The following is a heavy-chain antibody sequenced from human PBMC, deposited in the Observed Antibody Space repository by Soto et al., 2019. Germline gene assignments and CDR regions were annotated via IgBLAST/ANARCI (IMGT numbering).Heavy chain of an antibody. CDR2: IYYSGST. V-gene: IGHV4-59*01. CDR1: GGSISSYY. Sequence: SETLSLTCTVSGGSISSYYWSWIRQPPGKGLEWIGYIYYSGSTNYNPSLKSRVTISVDTSKNQFSLKLSSVTAADTAVYYCARGGGDFWSGWGYYYYGMDVWGQGTTVTVSS. D-gene: IGHD3-3*01. J-gene: IGHJ6*02. CDR3: ARGGGDFWSGWGYYYYGMDV.